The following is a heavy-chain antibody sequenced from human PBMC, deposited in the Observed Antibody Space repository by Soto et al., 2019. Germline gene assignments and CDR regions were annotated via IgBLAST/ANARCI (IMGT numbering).Heavy chain of an antibody. CDR1: GGSISSSSYY. CDR3: ARLLYGSGSWFDP. J-gene: IGHJ5*02. Sequence: SETLSLTCTVSGGSISSSSYYWGWIRQPPGKGLEWIGYIYYSGSTNYNPSLKSRVTISVDTSKNQFSLKLSSVTAADTAVYYCARLLYGSGSWFDPWGQGTLVTVSS. D-gene: IGHD3-10*01. CDR2: IYYSGST. V-gene: IGHV4-61*05.